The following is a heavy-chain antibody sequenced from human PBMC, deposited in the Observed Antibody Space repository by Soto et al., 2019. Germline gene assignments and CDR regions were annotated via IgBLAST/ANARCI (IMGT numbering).Heavy chain of an antibody. J-gene: IGHJ2*01. D-gene: IGHD2-15*01. CDR2: IGPYNGNT. CDR3: ARCYCSVGSCYTGWHFDL. V-gene: IGHV1-18*01. Sequence: QVQLVQSGAEVKKPGASVKVSCKASGYTFNNYGISWVRQAPGQGLEWMGWIGPYNGNTDHAQHFQGRVTMTTDTSTNTAYMELRSLRSDDTALYYCARCYCSVGSCYTGWHFDLWGRGTLVTVSS. CDR1: GYTFNNYG.